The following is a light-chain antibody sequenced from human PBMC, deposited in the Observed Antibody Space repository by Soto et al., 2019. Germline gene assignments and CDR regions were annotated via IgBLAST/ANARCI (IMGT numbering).Light chain of an antibody. CDR3: SSYAGIYTFV. V-gene: IGLV2-8*01. CDR2: EVT. CDR1: SSDVGTYKY. Sequence: QSVLTQPPSASGSPGQSVTISCTGTSSDVGTYKYVSWYQQHPGKAPKLMIYEVTKRPSGVPDRFSGSKSGNTASLTVSGLQAEDEADYYCSSYAGIYTFVFGTGTKVTVL. J-gene: IGLJ1*01.